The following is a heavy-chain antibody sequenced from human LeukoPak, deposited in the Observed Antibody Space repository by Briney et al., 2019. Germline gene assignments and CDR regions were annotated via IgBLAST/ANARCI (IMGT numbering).Heavy chain of an antibody. J-gene: IGHJ3*02. CDR2: IYYSGST. D-gene: IGHD3-22*01. Sequence: SGTLSLTCAVSGGSISSSNWWSWVRQPPGKGLEWIGYIYYSGSTNYNPSLKSRVTISVDTSKNQFSLKLSSVTAADTAVYYCASQYDSSGQGAFDIWGQGTMVTVSS. CDR3: ASQYDSSGQGAFDI. V-gene: IGHV4-4*02. CDR1: GGSISSSNW.